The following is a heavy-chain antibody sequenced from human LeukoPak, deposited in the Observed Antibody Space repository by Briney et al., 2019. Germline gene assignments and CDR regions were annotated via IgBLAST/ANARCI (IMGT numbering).Heavy chain of an antibody. J-gene: IGHJ3*02. D-gene: IGHD4-23*01. CDR2: IVVGGGNT. V-gene: IGHV1-58*02. Sequence: ASVKVSCKASGFTFTSSAMQWVRQARGQRLEWIGWIVVGGGNTNYAQKFQERVTITRDMSTSTAYMELSSLRSEDTAVYYCAAESGGGNSDAFDIWGQGTMVTVSS. CDR3: AAESGGGNSDAFDI. CDR1: GFTFTSSA.